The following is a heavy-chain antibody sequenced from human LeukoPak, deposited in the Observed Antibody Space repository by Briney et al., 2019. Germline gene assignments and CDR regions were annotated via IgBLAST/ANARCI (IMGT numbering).Heavy chain of an antibody. CDR3: ARGKISPFYYYYMDV. Sequence: SETLSLTCAVYGGSFSGYYWSWIRQPPGKGLEWIGEINHSGSTNYNPSLKSRVAISVDTSKNQFSLKLSSVTAADTAVYYCARGKISPFYYYYMDVWGKGTTVTVSS. V-gene: IGHV4-34*01. CDR2: INHSGST. J-gene: IGHJ6*03. CDR1: GGSFSGYY.